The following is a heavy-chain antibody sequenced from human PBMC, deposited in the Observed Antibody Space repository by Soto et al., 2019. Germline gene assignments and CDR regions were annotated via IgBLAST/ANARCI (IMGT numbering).Heavy chain of an antibody. CDR3: ARTYYYGSGSYYFPFDY. Sequence: VGSLRLSCAASGFTFSSYEMNWVRQAPGKGLEWVSYISSSGSTIYYADSVKGRFTISRDNAKNSLYLQMNSLRAEDTAVYYCARTYYYGSGSYYFPFDYWGQGTLVTVSS. J-gene: IGHJ4*02. CDR2: ISSSGSTI. D-gene: IGHD3-10*01. V-gene: IGHV3-48*03. CDR1: GFTFSSYE.